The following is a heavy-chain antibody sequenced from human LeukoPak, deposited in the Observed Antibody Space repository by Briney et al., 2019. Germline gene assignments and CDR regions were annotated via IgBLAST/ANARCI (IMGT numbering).Heavy chain of an antibody. J-gene: IGHJ4*02. CDR1: GGSISSSGYY. Sequence: KPSETLSLTCTVSGGSISSSGYYWGWVRQPPGKGLEWIGSLFYTGSPYYNPSLTSRLTMSIDTSKNQFSLKLSSVTAADTAVYFCASDTVVADGFFHSWGQGTLVTVSS. V-gene: IGHV4-39*07. CDR3: ASDTVVADGFFHS. D-gene: IGHD6-19*01. CDR2: LFYTGSP.